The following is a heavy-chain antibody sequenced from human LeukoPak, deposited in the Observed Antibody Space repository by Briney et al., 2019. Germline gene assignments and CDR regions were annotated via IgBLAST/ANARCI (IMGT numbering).Heavy chain of an antibody. CDR1: GFTFSVFA. Sequence: PGGSLRLSCVASGFTFSVFAMSWVRQAPGKGLEWVSAISAGGDNTYYADSVKGRFTISRDNSKNTMYLQMNSLRAEDTAVYYCAKRYCSSTTCYWVAFDIWGQGTKVTVSS. J-gene: IGHJ3*02. V-gene: IGHV3-23*01. CDR2: ISAGGDNT. D-gene: IGHD2-2*01. CDR3: AKRYCSSTTCYWVAFDI.